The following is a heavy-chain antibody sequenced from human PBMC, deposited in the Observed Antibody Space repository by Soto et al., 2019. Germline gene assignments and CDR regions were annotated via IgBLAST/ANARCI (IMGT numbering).Heavy chain of an antibody. V-gene: IGHV1-18*01. D-gene: IGHD2-21*02. CDR3: ARVKGVYCGGDCYEYYYYGMDV. CDR2: ISAYNGNT. Sequence: QVQLVQSGAEVKKPGASVKVSCKASGYTFTSYGISWVRQAPGQGLEWMGWISAYNGNTNYAQKLQGRVTMTTDTATSXXAXEXXSLRSDDTAVYYCARVKGVYCGGDCYEYYYYGMDVWGQGTTVTVSS. J-gene: IGHJ6*02. CDR1: GYTFTSYG.